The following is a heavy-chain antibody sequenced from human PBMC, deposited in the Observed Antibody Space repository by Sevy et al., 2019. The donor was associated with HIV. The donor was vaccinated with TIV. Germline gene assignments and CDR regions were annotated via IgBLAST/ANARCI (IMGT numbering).Heavy chain of an antibody. CDR1: GFTFSSYS. J-gene: IGHJ4*02. D-gene: IGHD3-22*01. CDR2: INSISTYI. CDR3: ARGPDNYDSSGYYYQ. V-gene: IGHV3-21*01. Sequence: GGSLRLSCAASGFTFSSYSMHWVRQAPGKGLEWVSSINSISTYIYYADSVKGRFTISRDNAKNSLYLQMNSLRAEDTAVYYCARGPDNYDSSGYYYQWGQGTLVTVSS.